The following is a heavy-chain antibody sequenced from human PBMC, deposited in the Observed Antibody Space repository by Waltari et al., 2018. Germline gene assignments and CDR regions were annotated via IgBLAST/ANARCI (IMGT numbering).Heavy chain of an antibody. CDR3: ARGPPPDYGARTGGLGGDIARH. V-gene: IGHV3-23*03. D-gene: IGHD4-17*01. CDR1: GFTFSSYA. CDR2: ISLGGST. J-gene: IGHJ1*01. Sequence: EVQLLESGGGLVQTGGSLRLSCAASGFTFSSYAMSWVRQAPGKGLAWVPVISLGGSTYQPDSVAVRFPISSDNSKHTLYLQINSLRAEDTAVYYCARGPPPDYGARTGGLGGDIARHWGQGTLVTVSS.